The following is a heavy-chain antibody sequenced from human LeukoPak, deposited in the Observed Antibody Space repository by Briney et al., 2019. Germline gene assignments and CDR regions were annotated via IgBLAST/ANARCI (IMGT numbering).Heavy chain of an antibody. Sequence: GGSLRLSCAASGFTFHNYAMSWVRQAPGKGLEWVSYISSSSSTIYYADSVKGRFTISRDNAKNSLYLQMNSLRDEDTAVYYCARLEMATIGGHYYYYYGMDVWGQGTTVTVSS. CDR2: ISSSSSTI. CDR1: GFTFHNYA. V-gene: IGHV3-48*02. D-gene: IGHD5-24*01. CDR3: ARLEMATIGGHYYYYYGMDV. J-gene: IGHJ6*02.